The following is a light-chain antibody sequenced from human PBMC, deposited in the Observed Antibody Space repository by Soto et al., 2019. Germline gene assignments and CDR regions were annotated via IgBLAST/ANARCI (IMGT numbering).Light chain of an antibody. CDR3: QQYNNWPPDRT. Sequence: EIVMTQSPATLSVSPGERATLSCRASQSVGSNLAWYQQKPGQAPRLLIYGASTRATGIPARFSGSGSGTEFTLTISXLQSEDFAIYFCQQYNNWPPDRTFGQGTKVEIK. J-gene: IGKJ1*01. CDR2: GAS. V-gene: IGKV3-15*01. CDR1: QSVGSN.